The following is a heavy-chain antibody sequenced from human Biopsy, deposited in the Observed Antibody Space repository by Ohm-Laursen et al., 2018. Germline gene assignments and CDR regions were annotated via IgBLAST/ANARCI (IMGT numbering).Heavy chain of an antibody. V-gene: IGHV4-4*09. CDR3: ARMDCSGGSRHYYSYGMDV. D-gene: IGHD2-15*01. Sequence: TLSLTCTVSGVSITAYYWSWIRKPPGRGLECIGNIHHSGSTNYNPSLKSRLTISVDTSKNQFSLKLSSVTAADTAVYYCARMDCSGGSRHYYSYGMDVWGQGTTVTVSS. CDR2: IHHSGST. CDR1: GVSITAYY. J-gene: IGHJ6*02.